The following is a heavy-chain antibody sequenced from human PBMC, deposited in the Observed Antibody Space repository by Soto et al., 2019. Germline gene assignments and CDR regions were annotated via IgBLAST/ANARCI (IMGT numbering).Heavy chain of an antibody. CDR2: ISGSGGST. Sequence: PGGSLRLSCAASGFNFSSYAMSWVRQAPGKGLEWVSAISGSGGSTYYADSVKGRFTISRDNSKNTLYLQMNSLRAEDTAVYYCVKGHGYSSGAGPYYFDYWGQGTLVTVSS. CDR3: VKGHGYSSGAGPYYFDY. J-gene: IGHJ4*02. V-gene: IGHV3-23*01. D-gene: IGHD6-19*01. CDR1: GFNFSSYA.